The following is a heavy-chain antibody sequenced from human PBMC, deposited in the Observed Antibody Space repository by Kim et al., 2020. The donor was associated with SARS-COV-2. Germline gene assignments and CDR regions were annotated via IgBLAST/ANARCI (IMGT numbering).Heavy chain of an antibody. CDR2: I. Sequence: IYYPESERGRFTISSDNNRNSLYLQMNSLRAEDTAVYYCARGPNYSPFDYWGQGTLVTVSS. CDR3: ARGPNYSPFDY. V-gene: IGHV3-48*03. D-gene: IGHD4-4*01. J-gene: IGHJ4*02.